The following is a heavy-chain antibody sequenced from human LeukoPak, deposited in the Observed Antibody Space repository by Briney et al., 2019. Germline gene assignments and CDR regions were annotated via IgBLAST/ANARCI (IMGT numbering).Heavy chain of an antibody. V-gene: IGHV3-21*01. J-gene: IGHJ5*02. CDR3: ARAQVGYNWFDP. Sequence: GGSLRLSCAASGFAVSNYTMNWVGQAPGKGLEWISSISRSQTYIYYADSVKGRFAISKDNAENSLYLQMNSLRAEDTAVYYCARAQVGYNWFDPWGQGTLVSVSS. CDR1: GFAVSNYT. D-gene: IGHD1-26*01. CDR2: ISRSQTYI.